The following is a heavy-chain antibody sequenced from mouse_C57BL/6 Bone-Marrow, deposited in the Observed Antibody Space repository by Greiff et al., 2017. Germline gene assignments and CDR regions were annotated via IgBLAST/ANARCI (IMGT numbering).Heavy chain of an antibody. V-gene: IGHV1-64*01. CDR2: IYPNSGST. Sequence: QVQLQQPGAELVKPGASVKLSCKASGYTFTSYWMHWVKQRPGQGLEWIGMIYPNSGSTNYNEKFKSKATLTVDTSSSTAYMQLSSLTSEDSAVYYCAITGGLVTGPFADWGQGTLVTVSA. J-gene: IGHJ3*01. CDR1: GYTFTSYW. D-gene: IGHD2-2*01. CDR3: AITGGLVTGPFAD.